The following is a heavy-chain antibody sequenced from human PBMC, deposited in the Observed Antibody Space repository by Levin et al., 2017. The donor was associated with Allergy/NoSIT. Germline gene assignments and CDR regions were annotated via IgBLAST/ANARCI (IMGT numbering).Heavy chain of an antibody. Sequence: GGSLRLSCAASGFTFSSYSMNWVRQAPGKGLEWVSSISSSSSYIYYADSVKGRFTISRDNAKNSLYLQMNSLRAEDTAVYYCARDRLRYFDWFLEDSKERYYYYGMDVWGQGTTVTVSS. V-gene: IGHV3-21*01. J-gene: IGHJ6*02. CDR3: ARDRLRYFDWFLEDSKERYYYYGMDV. D-gene: IGHD3-9*01. CDR2: ISSSSSYI. CDR1: GFTFSSYS.